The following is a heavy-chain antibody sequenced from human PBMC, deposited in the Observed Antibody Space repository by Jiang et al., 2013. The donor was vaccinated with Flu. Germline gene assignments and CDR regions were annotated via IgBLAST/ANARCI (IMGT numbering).Heavy chain of an antibody. D-gene: IGHD6-19*01. CDR3: AREASIAVVPDPNWFDP. J-gene: IGHJ5*02. CDR1: GGSISSYY. CDR2: IYYSGST. Sequence: SLTCTVSGGSISSYYWSWIRQPPGKGLEWIGYIYYSGSTNYNPSLKSRVTISVDTSKNQFSLKLSSVTAADTAVYYCAREASIAVVPDPNWFDPWGQGTLVTVSS. V-gene: IGHV4-59*01.